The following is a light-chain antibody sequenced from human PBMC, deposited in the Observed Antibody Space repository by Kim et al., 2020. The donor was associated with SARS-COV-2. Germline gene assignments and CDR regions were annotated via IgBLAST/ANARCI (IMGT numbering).Light chain of an antibody. J-gene: IGLJ3*02. CDR2: LEGSGSY. Sequence: SSVKLTCTLNSGHPNYNIAGNQQQPGKAHRYLLKLEGSGSYNTGTGVPVRFSGSSTGPDRYLTISNLQSEDEADYYCETWDSNTRVFGGGTQLTVL. CDR3: ETWDSNTRV. CDR1: SGHPNYN. V-gene: IGLV4-60*03.